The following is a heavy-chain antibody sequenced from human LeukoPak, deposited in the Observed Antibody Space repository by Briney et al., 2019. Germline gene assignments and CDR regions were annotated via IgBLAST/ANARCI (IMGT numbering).Heavy chain of an antibody. CDR3: ARPQYYYDSNGYYYVGRPFDI. V-gene: IGHV4-39*07. J-gene: IGHJ3*02. CDR2: IYYDGST. D-gene: IGHD3-22*01. CDR1: DDSITSNIYY. Sequence: SETLSLTCTVSDDSITSNIYYWSWIRQPPGKELEWIGRIYYDGSTYYNPSLNSRVTISLDTSKNQFSLKLRSVTAADTAVYYCARPQYYYDSNGYYYVGRPFDIWGQGTMVTVSS.